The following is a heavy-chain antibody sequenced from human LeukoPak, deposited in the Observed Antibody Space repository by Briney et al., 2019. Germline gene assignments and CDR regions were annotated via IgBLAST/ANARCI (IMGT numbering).Heavy chain of an antibody. CDR3: ASQPLYCSSTSCYDY. CDR2: ISSSGSTI. V-gene: IGHV3-48*03. D-gene: IGHD2-2*01. Sequence: GGSLRLSCAASGITFSSYGMSRVRQAPGKGLEWVSYISSSGSTIYYADSVKGRFTISRDNAKNSLYLQMNSLRAEDTAVYYCASQPLYCSSTSCYDYWGQGTLVTVSS. J-gene: IGHJ4*02. CDR1: GITFSSYG.